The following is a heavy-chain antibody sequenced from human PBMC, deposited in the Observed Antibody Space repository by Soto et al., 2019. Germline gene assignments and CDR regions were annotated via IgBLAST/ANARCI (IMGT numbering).Heavy chain of an antibody. V-gene: IGHV3-64D*06. J-gene: IGHJ4*02. CDR3: VKDGGYDFWSGYYPIDY. CDR1: GFTFSNYA. CDR2: ISSDGGSA. D-gene: IGHD3-3*01. Sequence: GGSLRLSCSASGFTFSNYAMHWVRQAPGKGLEYVSAISSDGGSAYYADFVKGRFTISRDNAKNTLYLQVNSLRADDTAVYYCVKDGGYDFWSGYYPIDYWGQGTRVTVSS.